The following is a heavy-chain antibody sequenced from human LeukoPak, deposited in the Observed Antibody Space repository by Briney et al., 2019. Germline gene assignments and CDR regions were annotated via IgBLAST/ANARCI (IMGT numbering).Heavy chain of an antibody. CDR2: ISWDSGSI. CDR3: AKDPHGDYGYYFDY. CDR1: GFTFDDYA. D-gene: IGHD4-17*01. V-gene: IGHV3-9*01. Sequence: QTGGSLRLSCAASGFTFDDYAMHWVRQAPGKGLEWVSGISWDSGSIGYADSVKGRFTISRDNAKNSLYLQMNSLRAEDTALYYCAKDPHGDYGYYFDYWGQGTLVTVSS. J-gene: IGHJ4*02.